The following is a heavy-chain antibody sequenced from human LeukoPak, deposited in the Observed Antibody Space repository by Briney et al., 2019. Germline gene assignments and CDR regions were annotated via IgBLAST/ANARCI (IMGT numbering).Heavy chain of an antibody. J-gene: IGHJ6*02. CDR2: INPNSGGT. D-gene: IGHD3-22*01. Sequence: ASVKVSCKASGYTFTGYYMHWVRQAPGQGLEWMGWINPNSGGTNYAQKFQGRVTMTRDTSISTAYMELSRLRSDDTAVYYCARDQITMIVVGLSYYGMDVWGQGTTVTVS. CDR1: GYTFTGYY. CDR3: ARDQITMIVVGLSYYGMDV. V-gene: IGHV1-2*02.